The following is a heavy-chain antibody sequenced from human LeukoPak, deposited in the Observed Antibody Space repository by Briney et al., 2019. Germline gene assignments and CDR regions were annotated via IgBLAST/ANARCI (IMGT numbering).Heavy chain of an antibody. J-gene: IGHJ4*02. Sequence: GGSLRLSCAASGFTFSDYYMSWIRQAPGKGLEWVSSISSSSSYIYYADSVKGRFTISRDNAKNSLYLQMNSLRAEDTAVYYCARADTVAYFFDYWGQGTLVTVSS. D-gene: IGHD5-18*01. CDR1: GFTFSDYY. CDR2: ISSSSSYI. CDR3: ARADTVAYFFDY. V-gene: IGHV3-11*06.